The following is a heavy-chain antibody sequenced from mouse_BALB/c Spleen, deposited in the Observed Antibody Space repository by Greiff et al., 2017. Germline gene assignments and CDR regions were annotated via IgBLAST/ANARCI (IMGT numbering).Heavy chain of an antibody. Sequence: VQGVESGPGLVAPSQSLSITCTVSGFSLTGYGVNWVRQPPGKGLEWLGMIWGDGSTDYNSALKSRLSISKDNSKSQVFLKMNSLQTDDTARYYCARAMCYYDYSAWFAFWGEGSLGTVSA. CDR1: GFSLTGYG. CDR3: ARAMCYYDYSAWFAF. D-gene: IGHD2-4*01. J-gene: IGHJ3*01. V-gene: IGHV2-6-7*01. CDR2: IWGDGST.